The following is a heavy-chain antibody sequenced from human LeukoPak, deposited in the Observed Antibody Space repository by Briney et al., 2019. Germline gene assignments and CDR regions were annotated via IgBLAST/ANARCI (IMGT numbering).Heavy chain of an antibody. J-gene: IGHJ3*02. V-gene: IGHV3-21*01. CDR3: ARDDVLLGKYAFDI. Sequence: GGSLRLSCAASGFTFSSCSMNWVRQAPGKGLEWVSSISSSSSYIYYADSVKGRFTISRDNAKNSLYLQMNSLRAEDTAVYYCARDDVLLGKYAFDIWGQGTMVTVSS. CDR1: GFTFSSCS. CDR2: ISSSSSYI. D-gene: IGHD3-10*01.